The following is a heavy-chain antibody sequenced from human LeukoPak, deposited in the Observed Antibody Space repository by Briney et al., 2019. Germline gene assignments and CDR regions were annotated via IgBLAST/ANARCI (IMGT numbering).Heavy chain of an antibody. J-gene: IGHJ6*02. V-gene: IGHV1-18*01. CDR2: ISAYNGNT. Sequence: GASVKVSCKASGYTFTSYGISWVRQAPGQGLEWMGWISAYNGNTNYAQKLQGRVTMTTDTSTSTAYMELRSLRSDDTAVYYCARDARVGPGQWVGGNSAVGMDVWGQGTTVTVSS. CDR1: GYTFTSYG. D-gene: IGHD4-23*01. CDR3: ARDARVGPGQWVGGNSAVGMDV.